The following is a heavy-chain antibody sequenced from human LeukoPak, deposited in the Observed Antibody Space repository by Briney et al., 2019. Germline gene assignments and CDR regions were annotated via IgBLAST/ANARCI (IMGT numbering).Heavy chain of an antibody. V-gene: IGHV3-30*02. CDR2: IQSDGTNE. CDR1: GFSFSNNG. D-gene: IGHD1-26*01. Sequence: GGSLRPSCAASGFSFSNNGMHWVRQAPGKGLGWVAFIQSDGTNEYYADSVTGRFTISRDNSKNPPYLQLNSLRADDTALYYCAKARGTYCVDSWGQGTPVTVSS. J-gene: IGHJ4*02. CDR3: AKARGTYCVDS.